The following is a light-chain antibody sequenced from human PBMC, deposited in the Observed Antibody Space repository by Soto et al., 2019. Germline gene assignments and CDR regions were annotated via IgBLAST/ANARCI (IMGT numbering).Light chain of an antibody. V-gene: IGLV2-8*01. J-gene: IGLJ1*01. CDR2: EVN. CDR3: SSYAGSNNYV. CDR1: SSDVGGYNY. Sequence: QSVLAQPPSASGSSGQSVTISCTGTSSDVGGYNYVSWYQQHPGRAPKLMIYEVNMRPSGVPDRFSGSKSGNTASLTVSGLQAEDEADYYCSSYAGSNNYVFGTGTKVTVL.